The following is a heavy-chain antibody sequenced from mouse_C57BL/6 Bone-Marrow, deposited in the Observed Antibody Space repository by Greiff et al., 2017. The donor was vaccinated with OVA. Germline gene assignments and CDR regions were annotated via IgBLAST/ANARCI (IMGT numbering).Heavy chain of an antibody. CDR1: GYTFTSYW. J-gene: IGHJ4*01. CDR2: IDPSDSYT. D-gene: IGHD1-1*02. Sequence: VQLQQPGAELVMPGASVKLSCKASGYTFTSYWMHWVKQRPGQGLEWIGEIDPSDSYTNYNQKFKGKSTLTVDKSSSTAYMQLSSLTSEDSAVYYCAREALCPVYYYAMDYWGQGTSVTVSS. CDR3: AREALCPVYYYAMDY. V-gene: IGHV1-69*01.